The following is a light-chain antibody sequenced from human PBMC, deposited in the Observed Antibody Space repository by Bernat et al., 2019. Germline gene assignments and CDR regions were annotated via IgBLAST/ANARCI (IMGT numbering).Light chain of an antibody. J-gene: IGKJ1*01. Sequence: DIQMTQSPSSLSASVGDRVTITCRASQSISYYLNWYQQRPGKAPKLLIYAASSLQSGVPSRFSGSGSGTDFTLTIRSLQPEDFATYYCQQSYSSPPTFGQGTKVEIK. CDR2: AAS. V-gene: IGKV1-39*01. CDR3: QQSYSSPPT. CDR1: QSISYY.